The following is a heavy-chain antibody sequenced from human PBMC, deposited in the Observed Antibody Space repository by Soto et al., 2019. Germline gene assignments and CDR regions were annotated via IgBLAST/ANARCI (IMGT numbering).Heavy chain of an antibody. CDR3: GKDAGADS. D-gene: IGHD3-10*01. CDR1: GFRFTGYG. V-gene: IGHV3-30*18. J-gene: IGHJ4*02. Sequence: QVQLVESGGGVVQPGGSLRLFWAASGFRFTGYGMFWVRQAPGKGLEWVARITFDGSHQYYGDSVKGRATISRDISKNILYLEMNSLRRDDTAVYYCGKDAGADSWGQGTLVIVSS. CDR2: ITFDGSHQ.